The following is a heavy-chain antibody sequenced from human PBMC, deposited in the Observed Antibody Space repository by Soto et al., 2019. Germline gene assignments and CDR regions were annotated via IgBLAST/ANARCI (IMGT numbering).Heavy chain of an antibody. CDR3: AHAYGGRSLY. Sequence: QITLKESGPTLVKPTQTLTLTCTFSGFSLTTDRVGVGWIRQPPGEALEWLAVIYWDDSKTYRPSLESRLTITKDTSKNQVDLTMTTMDYLDTATYYCAHAYGGRSLYWGQGTLVTVSS. V-gene: IGHV2-5*02. J-gene: IGHJ4*02. CDR1: GFSLTTDRVG. D-gene: IGHD1-26*01. CDR2: IYWDDSK.